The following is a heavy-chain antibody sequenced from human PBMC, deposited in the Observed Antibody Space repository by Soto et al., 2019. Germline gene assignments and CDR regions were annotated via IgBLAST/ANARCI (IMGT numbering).Heavy chain of an antibody. Sequence: GGSLRLSCVGSGFTFSDYYMSWVRQAPGKGLEWLSYSSNSGTYTKYAGSVKGRFSISRDNAKNSLHLQINSLRGEDTAVYYCARSGDNYNVLDYWGQGTPVTVSS. CDR2: SSNSGTYT. J-gene: IGHJ4*02. CDR1: GFTFSDYY. CDR3: ARSGDNYNVLDY. V-gene: IGHV3-11*06. D-gene: IGHD3-10*02.